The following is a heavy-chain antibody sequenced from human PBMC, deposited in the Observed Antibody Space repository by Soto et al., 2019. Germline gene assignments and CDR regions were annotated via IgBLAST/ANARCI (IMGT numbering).Heavy chain of an antibody. J-gene: IGHJ4*02. Sequence: EVQLVESGGGLVQPGGSLRLSCAASGVTFSSYSMNWVRQAPGKGLEWVSYISSSSSTIYYADSVMGRFTISRDNAKNSMYLQMNSLRAEDTDVYYCARGGGCSGGSCNVDYWGQGTLVTVAS. D-gene: IGHD2-15*01. CDR3: ARGGGCSGGSCNVDY. V-gene: IGHV3-48*01. CDR2: ISSSSSTI. CDR1: GVTFSSYS.